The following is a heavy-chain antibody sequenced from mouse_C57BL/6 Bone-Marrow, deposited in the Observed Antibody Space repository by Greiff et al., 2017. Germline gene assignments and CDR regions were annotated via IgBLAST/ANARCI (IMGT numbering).Heavy chain of an antibody. CDR2: IYPTSGRT. CDR1: GYTFTSYW. J-gene: IGHJ2*01. V-gene: IGHV1-55*01. Sequence: VQLQQPGAELVKPGASVKMSCKASGYTFTSYWITWVKQRPGQGLEWIGDIYPTSGRTNYNEKFKNKATLTVDTSSNTAYMQLSSLTSEDSAVFYCARSGPPGRCFDYWGQGTTLTVSS. D-gene: IGHD1-1*01. CDR3: ARSGPPGRCFDY.